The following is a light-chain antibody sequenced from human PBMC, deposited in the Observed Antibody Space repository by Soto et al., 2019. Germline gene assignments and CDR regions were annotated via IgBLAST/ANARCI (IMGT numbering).Light chain of an antibody. J-gene: IGKJ3*01. CDR3: QQSYSTPLS. V-gene: IGKV1-39*01. CDR2: AAS. Sequence: DVQMTQSPSSLSASVGDRVTITCRASQSISSYLNWYQQKPGKAPKVLIYAASSLQSGVPSRFRGSGSGTDFTLTISSLQPEDFATYYCQQSYSTPLSFGPGTKVDIK. CDR1: QSISSY.